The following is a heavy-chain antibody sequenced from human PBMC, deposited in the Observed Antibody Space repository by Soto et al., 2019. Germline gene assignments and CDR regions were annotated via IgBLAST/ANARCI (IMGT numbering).Heavy chain of an antibody. CDR2: IIPISGTA. CDR1: GGTFSSYA. D-gene: IGHD5-12*01. CDR3: ASSYSGYDYNFDY. J-gene: IGHJ4*02. Sequence: EASVKVSCKASGGTFSSYAISWVRQAPGQGLEWMGGIIPISGTANYAQKFQGRVTITADESTSTAYMELSSLRSEDTAVYYCASSYSGYDYNFDYWGQGTLVTVSS. V-gene: IGHV1-69*13.